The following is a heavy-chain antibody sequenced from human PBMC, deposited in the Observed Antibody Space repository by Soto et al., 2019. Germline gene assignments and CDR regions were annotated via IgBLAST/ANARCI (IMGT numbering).Heavy chain of an antibody. CDR3: ARSIIDRDYYDSSGYEFAG. CDR2: IYYSGST. D-gene: IGHD3-22*01. Sequence: PSETLSLTCTVSGGSISSGDYYWSWIRQPPGKGLEWIGYIYYSGSTYYNPSLKSRVTISVDTSKNQFSLKLSSVTAADTAVYYCARSIIDRDYYDSSGYEFAGWGQGTLVTVSS. J-gene: IGHJ4*02. V-gene: IGHV4-30-4*01. CDR1: GGSISSGDYY.